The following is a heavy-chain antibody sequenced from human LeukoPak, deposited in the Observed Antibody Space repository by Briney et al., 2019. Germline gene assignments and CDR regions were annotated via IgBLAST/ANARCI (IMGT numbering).Heavy chain of an antibody. CDR2: ISGSGSTI. D-gene: IGHD2-2*01. Sequence: PGGSLRLSCVASGFTFSIYEMSWVRQAPGKGLEWLSYISGSGSTIYYADSVKGRFLISRDTAKNPLYLQMNSLRAEDTAVYYCARGTREYQLLAFDYWGQGTLVTVSS. CDR3: ARGTREYQLLAFDY. V-gene: IGHV3-48*03. CDR1: GFTFSIYE. J-gene: IGHJ4*02.